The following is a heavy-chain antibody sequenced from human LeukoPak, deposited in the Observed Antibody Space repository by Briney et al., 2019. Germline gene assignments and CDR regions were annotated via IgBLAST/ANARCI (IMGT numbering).Heavy chain of an antibody. V-gene: IGHV4-30-2*01. J-gene: IGHJ5*02. CDR3: ARHKDGYNGDSWFDP. CDR2: IYHSGST. D-gene: IGHD5-24*01. Sequence: SQTLSLTCAVSGGSISSGGYSWSWIRQPPGKGLEWIGYIYHSGSTYYNPSLKSRVTISVDRSKNQFSLKLSSVTAADTAVYYCARHKDGYNGDSWFDPWGQGTLVTVSS. CDR1: GGSISSGGYS.